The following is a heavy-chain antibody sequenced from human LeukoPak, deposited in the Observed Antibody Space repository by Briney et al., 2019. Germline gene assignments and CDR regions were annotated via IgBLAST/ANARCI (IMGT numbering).Heavy chain of an antibody. V-gene: IGHV3-7*01. CDR1: GFTFSSYW. CDR3: ARGYWQLGY. D-gene: IGHD1-26*01. J-gene: IGHJ4*02. Sequence: QPGGSLRLSCAVSGFTFSSYWMRWVRQAPGKGLEWVANIKQDGSEKYYVDSVKGRFTISRDNAKNSLYLQMNSLRAEDTAVYYCARGYWQLGYWGQGTLVTVSS. CDR2: IKQDGSEK.